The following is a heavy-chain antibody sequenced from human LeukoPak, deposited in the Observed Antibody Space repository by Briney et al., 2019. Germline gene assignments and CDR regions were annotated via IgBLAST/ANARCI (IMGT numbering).Heavy chain of an antibody. CDR3: ASASKDTAMVIDYYYYGMDV. J-gene: IGHJ6*02. Sequence: GSSVKVSCKASGGTFSSYAISWVRQAPGQGLEWMGRIIPILGIANYAQKFQGRVTITADKSTSTAYMELSSLRSEDMAVYYCASASKDTAMVIDYYYYGMDVWGQGTTVTVSS. CDR1: GGTFSSYA. D-gene: IGHD5-18*01. CDR2: IIPILGIA. V-gene: IGHV1-69*04.